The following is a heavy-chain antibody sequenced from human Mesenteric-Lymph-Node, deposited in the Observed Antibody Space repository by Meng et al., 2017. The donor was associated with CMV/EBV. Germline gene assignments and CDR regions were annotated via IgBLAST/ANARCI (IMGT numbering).Heavy chain of an antibody. Sequence: GGSLRLSCAVYGGSFSGYYWSWIRQPPGKGLEWVATINEDGKKIYYVDSVKGRFTISRDNAKNTLYLQMNGLRAEDTAVYYCAKDFTGQLILLYYGLDVWGQGTTVTVSS. CDR3: AKDFTGQLILLYYGLDV. J-gene: IGHJ6*02. D-gene: IGHD2-15*01. CDR1: GGSFSGYY. V-gene: IGHV3-7*01. CDR2: INEDGKKI.